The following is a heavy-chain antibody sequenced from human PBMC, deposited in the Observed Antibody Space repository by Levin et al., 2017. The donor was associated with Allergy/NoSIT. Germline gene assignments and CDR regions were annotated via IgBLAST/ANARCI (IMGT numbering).Heavy chain of an antibody. CDR3: ARGSSTWPGIDY. V-gene: IGHV3-74*01. CDR1: GFTFSGHW. J-gene: IGHJ4*02. Sequence: GESLKISCAASGFTFSGHWMYWVRKAPGKGLVWVSRISGGGSGTDYADSVEGRFTISRDNAKNTLHLQMNSLRVEDTAVYFCARGSSTWPGIDYWGQGTLVTVAS. CDR2: ISGGGSGT. D-gene: IGHD6-13*01.